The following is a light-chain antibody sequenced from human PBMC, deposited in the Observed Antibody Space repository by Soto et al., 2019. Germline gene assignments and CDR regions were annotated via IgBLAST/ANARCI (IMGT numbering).Light chain of an antibody. CDR1: QSVGSSY. CDR2: GAS. V-gene: IGKV3-20*01. CDR3: QQYGSIPIT. Sequence: PGSRATLSCRASQSVGSSYLAWYQQKPGQAPRLLIYGASSRATGIPDKFSGSGSGTDFTLTISRLEPEDFAVYYCQQYGSIPITFGQGTRLEIK. J-gene: IGKJ5*01.